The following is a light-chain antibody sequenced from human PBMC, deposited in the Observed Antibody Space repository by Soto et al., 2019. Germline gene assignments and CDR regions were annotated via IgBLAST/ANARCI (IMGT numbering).Light chain of an antibody. CDR3: QQYNSWPLT. CDR1: QNIRSY. V-gene: IGKV1-39*01. CDR2: DAT. Sequence: DIQMIQSPSSLSASVGDRVTISCRASQNIRSYVNWYQHKAGKAPKLLIHDATTLQSGVPSRFSGSGSGTDFTLTITSLQPEDFAIYYCQQYNSWPLTFGGGTKVEIK. J-gene: IGKJ4*01.